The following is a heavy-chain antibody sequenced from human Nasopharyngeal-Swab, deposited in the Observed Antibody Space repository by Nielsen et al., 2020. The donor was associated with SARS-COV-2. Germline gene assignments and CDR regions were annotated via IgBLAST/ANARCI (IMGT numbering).Heavy chain of an antibody. CDR1: GFTFSDYY. CDR3: AKATNARYDFWSGSFDY. V-gene: IGHV3-11*01. D-gene: IGHD3-3*01. J-gene: IGHJ4*02. Sequence: GESLKISCAASGFTFSDYYMSWIRQAPGKGLEWVSYISSSGSTIYYADSVKGRFTISRDNAKNSLYLQMNSLRVEDMAFYYCAKATNARYDFWSGSFDYWGQGTLATVSS. CDR2: ISSSGSTI.